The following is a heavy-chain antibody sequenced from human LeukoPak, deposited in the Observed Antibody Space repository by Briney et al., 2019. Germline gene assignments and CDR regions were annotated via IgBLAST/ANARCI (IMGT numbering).Heavy chain of an antibody. CDR1: GYTLTELS. CDR2: INAGNGNT. V-gene: IGHV1-3*01. Sequence: GASVKVSCKVSGYTLTELSMHWVRQAPGQRLEWMGWINAGNGNTKYSQKFQGRVTITRDTSASTAYMELSSLRSEDTAVYYCARDREGYDFWSGYHPENWFDPWGQGTLVTVSS. D-gene: IGHD3-3*01. CDR3: ARDREGYDFWSGYHPENWFDP. J-gene: IGHJ5*02.